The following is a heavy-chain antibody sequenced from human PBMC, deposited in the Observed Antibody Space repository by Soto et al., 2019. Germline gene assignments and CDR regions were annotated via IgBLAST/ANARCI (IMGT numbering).Heavy chain of an antibody. V-gene: IGHV4-30-4*02. CDR2: IYYSGST. J-gene: IGHJ4*02. CDR3: ARVNLGYYYDSRDYYFDY. CDR1: GGSISSGDYY. Sequence: PSETLSLTCTVSGGSISSGDYYWSWIRQPPGRGLEWIGYIYYSGSTYYNPSLKSRVNIAVDTSKNHLSLKLSSVTAADPAVYYCARVNLGYYYDSRDYYFDYWGQGTLVTVSS. D-gene: IGHD3-22*01.